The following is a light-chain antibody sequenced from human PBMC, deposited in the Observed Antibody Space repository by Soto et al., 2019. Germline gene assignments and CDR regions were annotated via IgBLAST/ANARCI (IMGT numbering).Light chain of an antibody. V-gene: IGLV2-11*01. CDR2: DVI. CDR3: CSYAATSTLV. Sequence: QSVLTQPRSVSGSPGQSVTISCTGTSCDVGIYNYVSWYQHHPGKAPKLIIYDVIKRPSGVPDRFSGSKSGITASLTISGLQADDEADYYCCSYAATSTLVFGGGTKVTVL. CDR1: SCDVGIYNY. J-gene: IGLJ3*02.